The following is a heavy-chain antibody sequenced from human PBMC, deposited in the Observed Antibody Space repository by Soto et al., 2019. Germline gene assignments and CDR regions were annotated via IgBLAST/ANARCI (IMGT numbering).Heavy chain of an antibody. D-gene: IGHD3-22*01. CDR1: GGSISSGGYY. J-gene: IGHJ3*02. CDR3: AIYYDSSGYPRAFHI. V-gene: IGHV4-31*03. CDR2: IYYSGST. Sequence: QVQLQESGPGLVKPSQTLSLTCTVSGGSISSGGYYWSWIRQHPGKGLEWIGYIYYSGSTYYNPTLESRVTISVDTSKNHFCLKLSSVTAADTAVYYCAIYYDSSGYPRAFHIWGQGTMVTVSS.